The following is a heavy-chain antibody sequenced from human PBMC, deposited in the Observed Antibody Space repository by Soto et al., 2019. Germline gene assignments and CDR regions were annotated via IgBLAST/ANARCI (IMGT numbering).Heavy chain of an antibody. V-gene: IGHV1-46*03. D-gene: IGHD2-15*01. CDR2: INPSGGRT. Sequence: ASVKVSCKASCYTFTTPGITLVRPAPGQGLEWMGIINPSGGRTSYAQKFQGRVTMTRDTSTSTVYMELSSLRSEDTAVYYCARRAGYCSGGSCYHNWFDPWGQGTLVTVSS. CDR1: CYTFTTPG. J-gene: IGHJ5*02. CDR3: ARRAGYCSGGSCYHNWFDP.